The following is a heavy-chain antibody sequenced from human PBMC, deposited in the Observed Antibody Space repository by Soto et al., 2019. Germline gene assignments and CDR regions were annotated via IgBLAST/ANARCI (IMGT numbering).Heavy chain of an antibody. D-gene: IGHD3-9*01. V-gene: IGHV4-34*01. Sequence: LSLTCVVSGGSFSTYYYNWIRQSPGKGLEWIGEINHSGSNNYSPSLKSRVTMSLDTSKNQFSLKLTSVTAADTAVYYCARGGSNDWQVAFDIWGQGTMVTVSS. J-gene: IGHJ3*02. CDR1: GGSFSTYY. CDR3: ARGGSNDWQVAFDI. CDR2: INHSGSN.